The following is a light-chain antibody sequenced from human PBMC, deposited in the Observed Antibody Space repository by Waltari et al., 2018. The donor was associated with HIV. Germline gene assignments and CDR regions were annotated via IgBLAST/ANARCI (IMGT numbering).Light chain of an antibody. Sequence: YELTQPPSVSVAPGQTAMITCGGNHIESTSVQWYQQKPGQAPVLVIYFDLDRPSGIPERFSGSVSGNTATLTISRVDAGDEADYYCQVWDRSSDQVIFGGGTKLTVL. V-gene: IGLV3-21*04. CDR1: HIESTS. J-gene: IGLJ2*01. CDR2: FDL. CDR3: QVWDRSSDQVI.